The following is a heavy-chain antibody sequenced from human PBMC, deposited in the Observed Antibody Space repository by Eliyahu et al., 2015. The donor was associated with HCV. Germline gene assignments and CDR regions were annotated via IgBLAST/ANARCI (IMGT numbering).Heavy chain of an antibody. Sequence: EVQLVESGGVVVQPGGSLRLSCAASGFTFDDYTMHWVRQAPGKGLEWVSLISWDGGSTYYADSVKGRFTISRDNSKNSLYLQMNSLRTEDTALYYCAKDIGGHNDIWGQGTMVTVSS. D-gene: IGHD2-15*01. V-gene: IGHV3-43*01. CDR3: AKDIGGHNDI. CDR1: GFTFDDYT. J-gene: IGHJ3*02. CDR2: ISWDGGST.